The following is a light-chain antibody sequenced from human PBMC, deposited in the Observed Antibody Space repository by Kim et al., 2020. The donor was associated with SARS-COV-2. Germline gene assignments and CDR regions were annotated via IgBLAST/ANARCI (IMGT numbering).Light chain of an antibody. Sequence: SYELTQPPSVSVAPGKTARITCGGNNIGSKSVHWYQQQPGQAPVLVIYYDSDRPSGIPERFSGSNSGNTATLTISRVEAGDEADYYCQVWDSSSDHLVF. CDR3: QVWDSSSDHLV. J-gene: IGLJ2*01. CDR1: NIGSKS. V-gene: IGLV3-21*04. CDR2: YDS.